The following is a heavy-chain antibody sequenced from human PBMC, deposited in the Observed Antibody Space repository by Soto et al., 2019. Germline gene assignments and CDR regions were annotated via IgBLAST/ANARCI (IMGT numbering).Heavy chain of an antibody. CDR3: ARLGSSGWNY. V-gene: IGHV1-18*04. D-gene: IGHD6-19*01. CDR1: GYTFTSYG. CDR2: ISAYNGNT. J-gene: IGHJ4*02. Sequence: QVQLVQSGAEVKKPGASGQVSCKASGYTFTSYGISGVRQAPGQGLEWMVRISAYNGNTNYAQKLQGRHTKTTDTCTTRAYLELRRPRTEDTTVYYCARLGSSGWNYWGQRNL.